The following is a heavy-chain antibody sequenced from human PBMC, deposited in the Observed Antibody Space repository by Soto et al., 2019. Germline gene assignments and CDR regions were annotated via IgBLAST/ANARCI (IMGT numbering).Heavy chain of an antibody. J-gene: IGHJ3*02. CDR2: ISPYGNT. D-gene: IGHD1-26*01. Sequence: ASVKVSCKASGYTFTSYGISWVRQAPGQGLEWMGWISPYGNTNYAQKPQDRVTMTTDTSTSTVYMELRSLRSDDTAVYYCARDSGSYAFDIWGQGTMVTVSS. CDR1: GYTFTSYG. CDR3: ARDSGSYAFDI. V-gene: IGHV1-18*01.